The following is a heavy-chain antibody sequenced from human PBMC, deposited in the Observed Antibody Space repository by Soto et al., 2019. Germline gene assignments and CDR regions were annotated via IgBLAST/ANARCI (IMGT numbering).Heavy chain of an antibody. CDR1: GGSVSSGSYY. CDR2: IYYSGST. V-gene: IGHV4-61*01. D-gene: IGHD6-13*01. CDR3: ARDLIAAQLFDY. J-gene: IGHJ4*02. Sequence: SETLSLTCTVSGGSVSSGSYYWSWIRQPPGKGLEWIGYIYYSGSTNYNPSLKSRVTISVDTSKNQFSLKLSSVTAADTAVYYCARDLIAAQLFDYWGQGTLVTVSS.